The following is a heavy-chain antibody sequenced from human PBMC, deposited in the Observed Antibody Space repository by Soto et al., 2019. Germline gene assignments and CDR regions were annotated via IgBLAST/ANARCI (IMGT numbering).Heavy chain of an antibody. CDR2: LSTDGSTP. CDR1: GFIFGSYA. CDR3: AKSYDLWSPYLSFGDQRDP. D-gene: IGHD3-3*01. J-gene: IGHJ5*02. Sequence: GGSLRLSCAASGFIFGSYAMNWVRQFPGKGPEWVAVLSTDGSTPYYADSVRGRFTISRDNSKNTLFLQMNSLRPEDTTIYFCAKSYDLWSPYLSFGDQRDPWGQGTLVTVSS. V-gene: IGHV3-30*16.